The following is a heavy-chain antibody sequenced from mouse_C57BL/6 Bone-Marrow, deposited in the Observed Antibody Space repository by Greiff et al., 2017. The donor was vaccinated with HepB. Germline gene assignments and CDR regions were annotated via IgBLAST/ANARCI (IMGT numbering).Heavy chain of an antibody. D-gene: IGHD4-1*01. Sequence: QVQLQQSGAELVKPGASVKLSCKASGYTFTSYWMQWVKQRPGQGLEWIGEIDPSDSYTNYNQKFKGKATLTVDTSSSTAYMQLSSLTSEDSAVYYCARLNWDYFDYWGQGTTLTVSS. V-gene: IGHV1-50*01. J-gene: IGHJ2*01. CDR1: GYTFTSYW. CDR2: IDPSDSYT. CDR3: ARLNWDYFDY.